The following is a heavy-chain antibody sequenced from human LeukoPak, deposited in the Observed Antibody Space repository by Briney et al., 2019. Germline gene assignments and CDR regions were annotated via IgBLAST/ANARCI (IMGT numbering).Heavy chain of an antibody. D-gene: IGHD6-19*01. CDR2: IKEDGSVK. CDR1: GFIFNNYW. J-gene: IGHJ4*02. V-gene: IGHV3-7*01. CDR3: ARGSGWIIDK. Sequence: PGGSLRLSCAVSGFIFNNYWMHWVRQAPGKGPEWVANIKEDGSVKTYLESVRGRFTISRDNAKNSLFLQMNSLRAEDTAVYYCARGSGWIIDKWGQGTLVSDSS.